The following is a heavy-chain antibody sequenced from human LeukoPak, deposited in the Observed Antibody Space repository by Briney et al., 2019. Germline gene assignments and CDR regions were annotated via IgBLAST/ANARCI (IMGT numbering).Heavy chain of an antibody. CDR1: GFPFNAYN. CDR2: IRNDETEI. Sequence: GGSLRLSFTAPGFPFNAYNIHWIRQSPGRGLEWVSFIRNDETEIHYADFAKGRFTISRDRSKNSVYLQMNSLRPDDTALYYCAKDGGRYRFDFWGQGTMVTVSS. V-gene: IGHV3-30*02. CDR3: AKDGGRYRFDF. J-gene: IGHJ4*02. D-gene: IGHD3-16*02.